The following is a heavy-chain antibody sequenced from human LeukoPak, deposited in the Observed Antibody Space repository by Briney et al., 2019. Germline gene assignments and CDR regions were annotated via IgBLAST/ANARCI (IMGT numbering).Heavy chain of an antibody. V-gene: IGHV4-39*07. J-gene: IGHJ4*02. Sequence: SETLSLTCTVSGGSISSSSYYWGWIRQPPGKGLEWIGSIYYSGSTYYNPSLKSRVTISVDTSKNQFSLKLSSVTAADTAVYYCAREDIGVAGTVVFDYWGQGTLVTVSS. D-gene: IGHD6-19*01. CDR3: AREDIGVAGTVVFDY. CDR1: GGSISSSSYY. CDR2: IYYSGST.